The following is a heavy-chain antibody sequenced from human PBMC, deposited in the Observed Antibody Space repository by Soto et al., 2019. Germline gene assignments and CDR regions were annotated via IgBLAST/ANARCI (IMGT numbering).Heavy chain of an antibody. CDR1: GLTFNNYA. Sequence: EVQLLESGGCLVQPGGGSLRLSCAASGLTFNNYAMSWVRQAAGKGLEWVSTISDSGGSTYYADSVKGRFTISRDNSKNTRYLQMSSLTAEDTAVYYCAKRSNTPAAMKSPFDYWGQGTLVTVSS. CDR3: AKRSNTPAAMKSPFDY. D-gene: IGHD2-2*01. J-gene: IGHJ4*02. CDR2: ISDSGGST. V-gene: IGHV3-23*01.